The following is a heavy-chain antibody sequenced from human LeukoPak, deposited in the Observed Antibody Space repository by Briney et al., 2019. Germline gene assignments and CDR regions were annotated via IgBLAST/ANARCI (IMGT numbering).Heavy chain of an antibody. CDR3: ARLRGGATWWFDY. V-gene: IGHV4-39*01. Sequence: PGGSLRLSCAASGFTVSSDFMSWVRQAPGKGLEWSGSIYYSGDTYYNPSFKSRVTISVDTSKNQFSLKLSSVTAADTAVYYCARLRGGATWWFDYWGQGTLVTVSS. CDR2: IYYSGDT. D-gene: IGHD1-26*01. J-gene: IGHJ4*02. CDR1: GFTVSSDF.